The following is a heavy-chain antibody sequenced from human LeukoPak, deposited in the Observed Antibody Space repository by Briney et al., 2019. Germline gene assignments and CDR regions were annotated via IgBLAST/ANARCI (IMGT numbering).Heavy chain of an antibody. V-gene: IGHV1-18*01. D-gene: IGHD3-16*01. J-gene: IGHJ6*03. CDR2: ISGYNGKT. Sequence: ASVKVSCKASGYTFTSYGISWVRQAPGQGLEWMGWISGYNGKTNYAQKLRGRVTMTTDTSTSTAYMELRSLRSDDTAVYYCARVGHYYYYMDVWGKGTTVTVSS. CDR3: ARVGHYYYYMDV. CDR1: GYTFTSYG.